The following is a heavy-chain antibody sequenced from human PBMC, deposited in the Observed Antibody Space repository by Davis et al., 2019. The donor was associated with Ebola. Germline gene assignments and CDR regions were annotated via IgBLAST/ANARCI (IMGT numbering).Heavy chain of an antibody. Sequence: SETLSLTCTVSGSSISSYYWSWIRQPPGKGLEWIGSIYYSGSTYYNPSLKSRVTISVDTSKNQFSLKLSSVTAADTAVYYCARVPLIYYDSSGYYWDYWGQGTLVTVSS. CDR3: ARVPLIYYDSSGYYWDY. CDR2: IYYSGST. V-gene: IGHV4-59*01. D-gene: IGHD3-22*01. J-gene: IGHJ4*02. CDR1: GSSISSYY.